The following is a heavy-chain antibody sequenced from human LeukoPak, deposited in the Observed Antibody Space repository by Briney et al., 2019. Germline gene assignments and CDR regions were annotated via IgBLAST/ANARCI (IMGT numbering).Heavy chain of an antibody. J-gene: IGHJ6*02. D-gene: IGHD6-6*01. Sequence: SETLSLTCTVSGGSISRSGYYWSWIRQHPGKGLEWIGYIYYSGSTYYNPSLKSRVTISVDTAKNQFSLKLSSVTAADTAVYYCARDLRSSSSSGINYYGMDVWGQGTTVTVSS. CDR2: IYYSGST. V-gene: IGHV4-31*03. CDR1: GGSISRSGYY. CDR3: ARDLRSSSSSGINYYGMDV.